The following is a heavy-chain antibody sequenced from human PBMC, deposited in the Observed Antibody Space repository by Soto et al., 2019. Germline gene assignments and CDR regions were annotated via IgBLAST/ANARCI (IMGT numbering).Heavy chain of an antibody. V-gene: IGHV1-18*01. Sequence: VEGSSKTSWYTLTTYGINWIIQAPGQVLEWMGSISAYNGNTNYGQKLQCRVTMTIDTSTSTAYMELRVLRSDATAVDHSARDPSYYGSGAYPYYYGMDVWGKRTTVTASS. D-gene: IGHD3-10*01. CDR2: ISAYNGNT. J-gene: IGHJ6*04. CDR3: ARDPSYYGSGAYPYYYGMDV. CDR1: WYTLTTYG.